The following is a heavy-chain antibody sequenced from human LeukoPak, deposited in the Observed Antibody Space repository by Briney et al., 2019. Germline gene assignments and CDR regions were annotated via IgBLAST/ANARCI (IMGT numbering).Heavy chain of an antibody. CDR3: ARDRGQPYYYGSGSPYDAFDI. D-gene: IGHD3-10*01. CDR1: GGSISSYY. Sequence: KSSETLSLTCTVSGGSISSYYWSWIRQPPGKGLEWIGYIYYSGSTNYNPSLKSRVTISVDTSKNQFSLKLSSVTAADTAVYYCARDRGQPYYYGSGSPYDAFDIWGQGTMVTVSS. J-gene: IGHJ3*02. CDR2: IYYSGST. V-gene: IGHV4-59*01.